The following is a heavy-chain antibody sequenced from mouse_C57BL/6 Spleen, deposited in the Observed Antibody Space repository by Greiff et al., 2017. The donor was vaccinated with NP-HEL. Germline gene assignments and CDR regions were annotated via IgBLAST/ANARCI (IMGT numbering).Heavy chain of an antibody. V-gene: IGHV2-2*01. D-gene: IGHD2-5*01. CDR1: GFSLTSYG. J-gene: IGHJ4*01. Sequence: VMLVESGPGLVQPSQSLSITCTVSGFSLTSYGVHWVRQSPGKGLEWLGVIWSGGSTDYNAAFISRLSISKDNSKSQVFFKMNSLQADDTAIYYCARNYYSNRYAMDYWGQGTSVTVSS. CDR3: ARNYYSNRYAMDY. CDR2: IWSGGST.